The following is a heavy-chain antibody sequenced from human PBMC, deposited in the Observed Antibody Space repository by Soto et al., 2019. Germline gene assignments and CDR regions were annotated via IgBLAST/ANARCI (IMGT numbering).Heavy chain of an antibody. J-gene: IGHJ4*02. Sequence: EVQLVASGGALVQTGGSLRLSCAASGFTLSAYWMSWVRQAPGKGLEWVANIKQAGSEKYYVDSVNGRFIISRDDAKNSLFLEVNSLRVEDTAVYYCAREKRANGYFDYWGQGTLVTVSS. CDR2: IKQAGSEK. V-gene: IGHV3-7*01. CDR1: GFTLSAYW. CDR3: AREKRANGYFDY. D-gene: IGHD6-25*01.